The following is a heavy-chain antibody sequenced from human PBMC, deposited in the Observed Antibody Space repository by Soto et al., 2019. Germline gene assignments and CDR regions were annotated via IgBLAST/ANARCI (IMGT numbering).Heavy chain of an antibody. D-gene: IGHD4-17*01. CDR3: ARGPATSTAVTKRANDY. J-gene: IGHJ4*02. Sequence: SETLSLTCTVSGGAITSSNHYWGWIRQPPGKGLEWIGSLFYSGSTYYNPSLKSRLTTSVDTSKNQFSLKLSSVTAADTAVYYCARGPATSTAVTKRANDYWGQGTLVTVSS. CDR1: GGAITSSNHY. CDR2: LFYSGST. V-gene: IGHV4-39*01.